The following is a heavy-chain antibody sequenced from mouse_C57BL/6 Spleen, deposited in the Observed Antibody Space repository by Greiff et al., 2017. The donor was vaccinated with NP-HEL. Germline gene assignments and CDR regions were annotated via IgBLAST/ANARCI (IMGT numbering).Heavy chain of an antibody. CDR2: IYPRSGNT. V-gene: IGHV1-81*01. CDR1: GYTFTSYG. J-gene: IGHJ3*01. CDR3: ARNLDDWFAY. Sequence: QVQLKESGAELARPGASVKLSCKASGYTFTSYGISWVKQRTGQGLEWIGEIYPRSGNTYYNEKFKGKATLTADKSSSTAYMELRSLTSEDSAVYFCARNLDDWFAYWGQGTLVTVSA.